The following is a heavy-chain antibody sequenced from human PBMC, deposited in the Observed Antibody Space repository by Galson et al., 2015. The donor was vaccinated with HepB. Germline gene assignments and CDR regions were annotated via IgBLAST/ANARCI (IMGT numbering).Heavy chain of an antibody. CDR1: GYTFTSYG. CDR3: ARDRNTGGDYWYFDL. V-gene: IGHV1-18*01. Sequence: SAKVSCKASGYTFTSYGISWVRQAPGQGLEWMGWISAYNGNTNYAQKLQGRVTITADESTSTAYMELSSLRSEDTAVYYCARDRNTGGDYWYFDLWGRGTLVTVSS. J-gene: IGHJ2*01. D-gene: IGHD1-14*01. CDR2: ISAYNGNT.